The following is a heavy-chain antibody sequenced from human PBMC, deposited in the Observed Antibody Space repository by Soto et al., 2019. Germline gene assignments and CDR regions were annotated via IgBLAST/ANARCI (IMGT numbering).Heavy chain of an antibody. Sequence: SETLSLTCTVSGGSISSYYWSWIRQPPGKGLEWIGYIYYSGSTNYNPSLKSRVTISVDTSKNQFSLKLSSVTAADTAVYYCARLYSGYDSVYFDYWGQGTLVTVSS. D-gene: IGHD5-12*01. CDR3: ARLYSGYDSVYFDY. CDR1: GGSISSYY. J-gene: IGHJ4*02. V-gene: IGHV4-59*08. CDR2: IYYSGST.